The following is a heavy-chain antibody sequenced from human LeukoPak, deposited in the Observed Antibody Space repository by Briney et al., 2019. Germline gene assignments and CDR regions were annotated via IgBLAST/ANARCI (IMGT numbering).Heavy chain of an antibody. V-gene: IGHV3-30*03. D-gene: IGHD5-12*01. CDR1: EFTFSSYG. CDR3: ARGGLGYYFDY. J-gene: IGHJ4*02. Sequence: GGSLRLSCAASEFTFSSYGMHWVRQAPGKGLEWVAVISYDGSNKYYADSVKGRFTISRDNSKNTLYLQMNSLRAEDTAVYYCARGGLGYYFDYWGQGTLVTVSS. CDR2: ISYDGSNK.